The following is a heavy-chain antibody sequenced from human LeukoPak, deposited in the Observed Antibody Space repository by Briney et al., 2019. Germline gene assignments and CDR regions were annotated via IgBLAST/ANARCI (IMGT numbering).Heavy chain of an antibody. J-gene: IGHJ6*03. CDR1: GVSIRGGTYY. CDR3: ARLWDSTGLYFYYYMDV. Sequence: PSETLSLTCIVSGVSIRGGTYYWGWIRQPPGKGLEWIGNYHNGNSYYNPSLKSRVTISEDTSGNQFSLRVTSVTAADTAVYYCARLWDSTGLYFYYYMDVWGEGTTVTVSS. V-gene: IGHV4-39*01. CDR2: YHNGNS. D-gene: IGHD6-25*01.